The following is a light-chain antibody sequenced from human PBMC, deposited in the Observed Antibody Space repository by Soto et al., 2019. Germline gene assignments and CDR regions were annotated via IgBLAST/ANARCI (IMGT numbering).Light chain of an antibody. CDR1: QSVSDN. CDR2: GAS. J-gene: IGKJ2*01. Sequence: EIVMTQSPATLSVSPGERVILSCRASQSVSDNLAWYQQKPGQAPRLLIYGASTRATTIPARFSGSGSGTEFTINISSLQSEDFAVYYCQQSNNWPYTFGQGTRLDIK. V-gene: IGKV3-15*01. CDR3: QQSNNWPYT.